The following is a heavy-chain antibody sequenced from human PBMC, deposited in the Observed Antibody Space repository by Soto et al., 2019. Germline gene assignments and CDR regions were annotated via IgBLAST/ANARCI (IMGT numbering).Heavy chain of an antibody. CDR3: ARRNPGIADDWFDP. J-gene: IGHJ5*02. V-gene: IGHV5-51*01. CDR2: IYPGDSAT. Sequence: GESLKISCKGSGYSFTSSWIGWVRQMPGKGLEWMGIIYPGDSATRYSPSFQGQVTIPADKSISTAYLQWSSLKASDTAMYYCARRNPGIADDWFDPWGQGTLVTVSS. CDR1: GYSFTSSW. D-gene: IGHD6-13*01.